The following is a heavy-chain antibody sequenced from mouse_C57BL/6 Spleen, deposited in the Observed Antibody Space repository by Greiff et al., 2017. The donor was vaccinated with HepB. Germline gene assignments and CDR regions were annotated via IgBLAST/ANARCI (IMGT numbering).Heavy chain of an antibody. D-gene: IGHD3-1*01. CDR3: ARSGRYYAMDY. CDR2: IYPGGGYT. CDR1: GYTFTNYW. V-gene: IGHV1-63*01. Sequence: QVQLQQSGAELVRPGPSVKMSCKASGYTFTNYWIGWAKQRPGHGLEWIGDIYPGGGYTNYNEKFKGKATLTADKSSSTAYMQFSSLTSEDSAIYYCARSGRYYAMDYWGQGTSVTVSS. J-gene: IGHJ4*01.